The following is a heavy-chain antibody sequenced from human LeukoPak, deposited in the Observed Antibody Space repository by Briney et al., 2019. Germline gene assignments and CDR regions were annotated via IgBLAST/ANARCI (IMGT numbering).Heavy chain of an antibody. CDR3: AKDRSSGSYYPNWFDP. CDR2: IIPIFGTA. V-gene: IGHV1-69*05. CDR1: GGTFSSYA. Sequence: SVKVSCKASGGTFSSYAISWVRQAPGQGLEWMGGIIPIFGTANYAQKFQGRVTITTDESTSTAYMELSSLRSEDTAAYYCAKDRSSGSYYPNWFDPWGQGTLVTVSS. D-gene: IGHD3-10*01. J-gene: IGHJ5*02.